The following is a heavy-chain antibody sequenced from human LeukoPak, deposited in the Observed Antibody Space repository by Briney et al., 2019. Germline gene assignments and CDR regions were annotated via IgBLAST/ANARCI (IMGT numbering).Heavy chain of an antibody. CDR3: VKDNPLDY. Sequence: GGSLRLSCGASGFTFSNYGMPWVRQAPGKGLDWVAFIRYDGNNKLYADSVKGRFTISRDNSKNTLYLHINSLRAEDTAVYYCVKDNPLDYWGQGTLVIVSS. CDR1: GFTFSNYG. J-gene: IGHJ4*02. V-gene: IGHV3-30*02. CDR2: IRYDGNNK. D-gene: IGHD1-14*01.